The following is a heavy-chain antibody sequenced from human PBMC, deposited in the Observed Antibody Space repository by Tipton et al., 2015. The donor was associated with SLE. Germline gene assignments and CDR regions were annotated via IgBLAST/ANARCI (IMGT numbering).Heavy chain of an antibody. CDR2: ITGSGDRT. CDR1: GFTFSTYA. CDR3: ARSPVDYWNGYSA. Sequence: SLRLSCAASGFTFSTYAMSWVRQAPRKGLEWVSAITGSGDRTYYIDSVKGRFTISRDNSKNSLYLQMNGLRAEDTAVYYCARSPVDYWNGYSAWGQGTLVAVSS. J-gene: IGHJ4*02. V-gene: IGHV3-23*01. D-gene: IGHD3-3*01.